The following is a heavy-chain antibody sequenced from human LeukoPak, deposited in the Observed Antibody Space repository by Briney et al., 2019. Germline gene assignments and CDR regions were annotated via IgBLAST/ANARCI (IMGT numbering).Heavy chain of an antibody. D-gene: IGHD3-22*01. V-gene: IGHV1-69*04. Sequence: GASVKVSCKASGYTFTSYDINWVRQATGQGLEWMGRIIPILGIANYAQKFQGRVTITADKSTSTAYMELSSLRSEDTAVYYCARDSGYYDSSGFFDYWGQGTLVTVSS. CDR2: IIPILGIA. CDR1: GYTFTSYD. CDR3: ARDSGYYDSSGFFDY. J-gene: IGHJ4*02.